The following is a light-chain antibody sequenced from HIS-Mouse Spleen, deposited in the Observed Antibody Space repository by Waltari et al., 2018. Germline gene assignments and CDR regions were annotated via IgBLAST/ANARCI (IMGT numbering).Light chain of an antibody. CDR3: QQYYSFPYT. CDR1: QGISIY. J-gene: IGKJ2*01. CDR2: AAS. Sequence: AIWMTHSPSVLSASTGDRVTISCRMSQGISIYLAWYQQTPRKAPELLIYAASTLQSGVPSRFSGSGAGTDFTLPISCLQSEDFATYYCQQYYSFPYTFGQGTKLEIK. V-gene: IGKV1D-8*02.